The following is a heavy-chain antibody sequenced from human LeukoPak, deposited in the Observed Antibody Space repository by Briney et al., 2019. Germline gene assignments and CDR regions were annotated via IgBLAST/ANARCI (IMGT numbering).Heavy chain of an antibody. CDR3: AKGGWLQTNYYFDY. J-gene: IGHJ4*02. CDR1: GFTFSSYG. Sequence: GGSLRLSCAASGFTFSSYGMHWVRQAPGKGLEWVAVIWYDGSNEYYADSVKGRFTISRDNSKNTLYLQMNSLRAEDMAVYYCAKGGWLQTNYYFDYWGQGTLVTVSS. CDR2: IWYDGSNE. D-gene: IGHD5-24*01. V-gene: IGHV3-33*06.